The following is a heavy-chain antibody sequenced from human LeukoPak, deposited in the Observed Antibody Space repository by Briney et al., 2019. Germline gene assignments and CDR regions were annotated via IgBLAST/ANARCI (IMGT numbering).Heavy chain of an antibody. CDR3: AREIGPIQLHLWGSAFDS. D-gene: IGHD5-18*01. CDR1: GYTFTNYY. CDR2: INPSGGST. Sequence: ASVKVSCKASGYTFTNYYIHWVRQAPGQGLEWMGIINPSGGSTSYAQKFQGRVTMTRDTSTSTVYMELSSLRSEDTAVYYCAREIGPIQLHLWGSAFDSWGQGTLGTVSS. J-gene: IGHJ4*02. V-gene: IGHV1-46*01.